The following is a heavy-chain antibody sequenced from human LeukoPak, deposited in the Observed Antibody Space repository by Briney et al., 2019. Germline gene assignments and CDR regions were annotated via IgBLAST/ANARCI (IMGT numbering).Heavy chain of an antibody. CDR3: ARVMSNYLHYYYYGMDV. Sequence: GRSLRLSCAASGFTFSSYGMHWVRQVPGKGLEWVAVIWYDGSNKYYADSVKGRFTISRDNSKNTLYLQMNSLRAEDTAVYYCARVMSNYLHYYYYGMDVWGQGTTVTVSS. CDR2: IWYDGSNK. J-gene: IGHJ6*02. CDR1: GFTFSSYG. D-gene: IGHD4-11*01. V-gene: IGHV3-33*01.